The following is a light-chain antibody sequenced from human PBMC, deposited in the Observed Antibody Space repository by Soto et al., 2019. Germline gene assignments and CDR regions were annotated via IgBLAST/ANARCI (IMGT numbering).Light chain of an antibody. CDR3: QHYNNWPS. CDR2: DIS. J-gene: IGKJ5*01. CDR1: QTVSRN. V-gene: IGKV3-15*01. Sequence: EVVMTQSPATLSVSPGERATLSCRASQTVSRNLAWYQQRPGQSPRLLIYDISTRAAGVPARFSGSGSETEFTLTIRSLQSEDFAVYFCQHYNNWPSLGQGTRMEIK.